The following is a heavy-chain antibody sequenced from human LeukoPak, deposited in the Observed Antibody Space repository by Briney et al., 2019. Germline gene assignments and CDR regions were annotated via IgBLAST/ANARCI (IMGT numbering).Heavy chain of an antibody. V-gene: IGHV4-34*01. J-gene: IGHJ4*02. Sequence: SETLSLTCAVYGGSFSGYYWSWIRQPPGKGLEWIGEINHSGSTNYNPSLKSRVTISVDTSKNQFSLKLSSVTAADTAVYYCARARTVPAATDYWGQGNLVTVSS. CDR3: ARARTVPAATDY. CDR2: INHSGST. CDR1: GGSFSGYY. D-gene: IGHD2-2*01.